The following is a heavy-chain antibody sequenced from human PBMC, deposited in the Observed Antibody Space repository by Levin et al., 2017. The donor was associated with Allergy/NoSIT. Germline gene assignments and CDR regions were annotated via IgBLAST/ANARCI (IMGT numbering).Heavy chain of an antibody. CDR1: GFSFRSFG. CDR2: ISYDGSDK. CDR3: AKDVVFGTSSWSLDF. V-gene: IGHV3-30*18. D-gene: IGHD6-13*01. Sequence: LSLTCAASGFSFRSFGMHWVRQAPGKGLEWVAVISYDGSDKYYADSVKGRFTISRDTSTNTLYLQMNSLRSEHAAVYYCAKDVVFGTSSWSLDFWGQGTLVTVSS. J-gene: IGHJ4*02.